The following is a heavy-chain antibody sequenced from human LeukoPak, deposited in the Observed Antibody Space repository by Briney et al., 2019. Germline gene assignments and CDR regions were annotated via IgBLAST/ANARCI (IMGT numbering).Heavy chain of an antibody. J-gene: IGHJ4*02. CDR3: AKDGYSSGWYDY. Sequence: GGSLRRSCAASGFTFSSYSMNWVRQAPGKGLEWVSYISSSSSTIYYADSVKGRFTISGDNSKNTLYLQMNSLRAEDTAVYYCAKDGYSSGWYDYWGQGTLVTVSS. CDR1: GFTFSSYS. D-gene: IGHD6-19*01. CDR2: ISSSSSTI. V-gene: IGHV3-48*01.